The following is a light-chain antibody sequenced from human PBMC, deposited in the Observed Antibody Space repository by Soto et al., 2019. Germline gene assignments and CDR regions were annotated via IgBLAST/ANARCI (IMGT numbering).Light chain of an antibody. CDR2: DVS. J-gene: IGLJ1*01. V-gene: IGLV2-14*01. CDR3: SSYTSSATLYV. Sequence: QSALTQPASVSGSPGQSITISCTGTSSDIGNYNYVSWYHQHPGKAPKLMIYDVSNRPSGVSNRFSASKSGNTASLTISGLQAGDEADYYCSSYTSSATLYVFGAGTKLTVL. CDR1: SSDIGNYNY.